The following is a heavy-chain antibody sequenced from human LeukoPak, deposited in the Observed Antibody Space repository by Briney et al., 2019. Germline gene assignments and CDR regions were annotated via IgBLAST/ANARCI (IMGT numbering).Heavy chain of an antibody. CDR2: IGGGGDTI. CDR3: AKTFDSGSYQTTHFDY. D-gene: IGHD3-10*01. J-gene: IGHJ4*02. V-gene: IGHV3-23*01. Sequence: GGSLRLSCAASGFTFSNAWMTWVRQAPGKGLEWVSVIGGGGDTIFYADSVKGRFTISRDNAKNTLYLQMNSLRAEDTAVYYCAKTFDSGSYQTTHFDYWGQGTLVTVSS. CDR1: GFTFSNAW.